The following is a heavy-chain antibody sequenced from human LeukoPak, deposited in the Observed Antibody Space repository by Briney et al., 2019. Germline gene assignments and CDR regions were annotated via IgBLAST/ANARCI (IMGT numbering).Heavy chain of an antibody. CDR2: IYPGDSDT. CDR3: ARHQGDCSSTSCHGGDYYYYYYMDV. V-gene: IGHV5-51*01. Sequence: GESLKISRKGSGYSFTSYWIGWVRQMPGKGLEWMGIIYPGDSDTRYSPSFQGQVTISADKSISTAYLQWSSLKASDTAMYYCARHQGDCSSTSCHGGDYYYYYYMDVWGKGTTVTVSS. J-gene: IGHJ6*03. CDR1: GYSFTSYW. D-gene: IGHD2-2*01.